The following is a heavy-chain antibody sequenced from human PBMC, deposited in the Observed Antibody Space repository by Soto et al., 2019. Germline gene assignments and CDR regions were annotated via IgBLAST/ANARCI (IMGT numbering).Heavy chain of an antibody. Sequence: GGSLRLSCAASGFTFSSYAMHWVRQAPGKGLEWVAAISYDAINKYYVDSVKGRFTISRDNSKNTLYLQMNSLRVDDTAVYYCAKAVGFVVVTDLGFWGQGTLVTVSS. D-gene: IGHD2-21*02. CDR3: AKAVGFVVVTDLGF. CDR2: ISYDAINK. V-gene: IGHV3-30*18. J-gene: IGHJ4*02. CDR1: GFTFSSYA.